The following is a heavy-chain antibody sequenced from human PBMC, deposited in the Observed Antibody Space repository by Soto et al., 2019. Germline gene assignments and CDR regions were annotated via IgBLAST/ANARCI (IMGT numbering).Heavy chain of an antibody. Sequence: AETLYLTCTVSGGSISSSSYYWGGIRQPPGQGLEWLGTIYSLGNTYYNPSLKSRVTISVDKSKSQLFLKLSSVTAADTAVYYRARKDSGYDWCTADWGQGTLVNVS. CDR3: ARKDSGYDWCTAD. D-gene: IGHD5-12*01. CDR1: GGSISSSSYY. V-gene: IGHV4-39*01. J-gene: IGHJ4*02. CDR2: IYSLGNT.